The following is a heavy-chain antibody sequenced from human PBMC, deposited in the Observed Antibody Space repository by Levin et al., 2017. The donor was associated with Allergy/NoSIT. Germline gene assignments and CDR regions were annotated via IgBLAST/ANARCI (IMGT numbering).Heavy chain of an antibody. J-gene: IGHJ3*02. Sequence: GESLKISCKGSGYSFTSYWIGWVRQMPGKGLEWMGIIYPGDSDTRYSPSFQGQVTISADKSISTAYLQWSSLKASDTAMYYCASQTRATVTTPYDAFDIWGQGTMVTVAS. D-gene: IGHD4-17*01. CDR3: ASQTRATVTTPYDAFDI. V-gene: IGHV5-51*01. CDR2: IYPGDSDT. CDR1: GYSFTSYW.